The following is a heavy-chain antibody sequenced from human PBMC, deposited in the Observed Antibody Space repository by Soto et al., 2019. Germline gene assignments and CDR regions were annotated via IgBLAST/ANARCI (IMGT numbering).Heavy chain of an antibody. CDR1: GFTFSIYA. J-gene: IGHJ6*02. V-gene: IGHV3-23*01. CDR3: AKDYPSQFYGMDV. Sequence: GGSLRLSCAASGFTFSIYAMSLVRQSPGKGLEWVSSISVSGGSTYYADSVKGRFTISRDNSKNTLYLQMNSLRAEDTAVYYCAKDYPSQFYGMDVWGQGTRITVSS. CDR2: ISVSGGST.